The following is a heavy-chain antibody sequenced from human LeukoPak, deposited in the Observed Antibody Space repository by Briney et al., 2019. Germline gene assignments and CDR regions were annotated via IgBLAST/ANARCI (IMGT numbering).Heavy chain of an antibody. V-gene: IGHV1-8*01. CDR2: MNPNSGNT. J-gene: IGHJ5*02. Sequence: GASVKVSCKASGYTFTSYDINWVRQATGQGLEWMGWMNPNSGNTGYAQKFQGRVTVTRNTSISTAYMELSSLRSEDTAVYYCARGGYQLYYDFWSGYYSVNWFDPWGQGTLVTVSS. CDR1: GYTFTSYD. D-gene: IGHD3-3*01. CDR3: ARGGYQLYYDFWSGYYSVNWFDP.